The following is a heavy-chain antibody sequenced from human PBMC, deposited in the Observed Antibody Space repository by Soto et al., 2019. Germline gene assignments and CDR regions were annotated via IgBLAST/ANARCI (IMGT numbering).Heavy chain of an antibody. CDR2: MNPNSGNT. CDR1: GYTFTSYD. V-gene: IGHV1-8*01. Sequence: ASVKVSCKASGYTFTSYDINWVRQATGQGLEWMGWMNPNSGNTGYAQKFQGRVTMTRNTSISTAYMELSSLRSEDTAVYYCARMGVGFGELFTYYYGMDVWGQGXTVTVSS. CDR3: ARMGVGFGELFTYYYGMDV. J-gene: IGHJ6*02. D-gene: IGHD3-10*01.